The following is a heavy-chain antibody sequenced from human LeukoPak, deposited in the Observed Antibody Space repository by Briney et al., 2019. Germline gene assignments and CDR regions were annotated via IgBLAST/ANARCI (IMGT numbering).Heavy chain of an antibody. D-gene: IGHD5-24*01. Sequence: GGSLRLSCAASGFTFSVAAMTWVRQAPGKGLEWVSLIGASGESTYYADSVKGRFTISRDNSKNTLSLQMNSLRVEDTAVYFCAKDIQLSTWGLGTMVTVSS. J-gene: IGHJ3*01. CDR2: IGASGEST. V-gene: IGHV3-23*01. CDR3: AKDIQLST. CDR1: GFTFSVAA.